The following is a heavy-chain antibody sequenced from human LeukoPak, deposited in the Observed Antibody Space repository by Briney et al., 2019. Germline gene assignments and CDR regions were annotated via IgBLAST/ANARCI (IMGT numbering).Heavy chain of an antibody. J-gene: IGHJ4*02. CDR2: VYYSGDT. CDR3: ASQMGTSRWSFDS. CDR1: GASMIRSDYW. D-gene: IGHD4-23*01. Sequence: SETLSLTCTVYGASMIRSDYWWGCIRQPPGKGLEWIGSVYYSGDTHYNPSLESRVSISAGTSRNQFSLKLSSVSAADTALYYCASQMGTSRWSFDSWGQGILVTVST. V-gene: IGHV4-39*01.